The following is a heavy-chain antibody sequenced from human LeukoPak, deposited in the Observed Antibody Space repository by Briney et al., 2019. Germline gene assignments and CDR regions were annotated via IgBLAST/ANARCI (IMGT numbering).Heavy chain of an antibody. J-gene: IGHJ4*02. CDR1: GFTSSSYG. CDR3: AKPHDFWSGYYSDY. D-gene: IGHD3-3*01. V-gene: IGHV3-30*18. Sequence: GGSLRLSCAASGFTSSSYGMHWVRQAPGKGLEWVAVISYDGSNKYYADSVKGRFTISRDNSKNTLYLQMNSLRAEDTAVYYCAKPHDFWSGYYSDYWGQGTLVTVSS. CDR2: ISYDGSNK.